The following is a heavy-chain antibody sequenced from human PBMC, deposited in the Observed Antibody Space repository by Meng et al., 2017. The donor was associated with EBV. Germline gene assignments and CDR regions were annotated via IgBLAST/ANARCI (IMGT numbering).Heavy chain of an antibody. J-gene: IGHJ4*02. D-gene: IGHD3-10*01. CDR2: FLPRLGAP. V-gene: IGHV1-69*01. Sequence: QVQLGEAAARVRKPGSSVKVSCKTSGGPFRYYAISWVRQAPGQGLEWLGGFLPRLGAPNYAQKFHGRVKITADESTSTHYMDLSSLRSEDTAIYYCASESGRGYTPDYWGQGTLVTVSS. CDR1: GGPFRYYA. CDR3: ASESGRGYTPDY.